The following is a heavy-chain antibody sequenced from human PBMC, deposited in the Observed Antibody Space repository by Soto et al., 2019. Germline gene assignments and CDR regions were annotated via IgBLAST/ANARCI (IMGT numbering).Heavy chain of an antibody. CDR2: IIPIFGTP. V-gene: IGHV1-69*01. J-gene: IGHJ4*02. Sequence: QVQLVQSGAEVKKPGSSVKVSCKDSGGTFSRYAISWVRQAPGQGLEWMGGIIPIFGTPIYAQKFQGRVTITADDSTSTAYMELSSLRSEDTAVYYCARAAAIMIRGEDYWGQGTLVTVSS. CDR1: GGTFSRYA. CDR3: ARAAAIMIRGEDY. D-gene: IGHD3-10*01.